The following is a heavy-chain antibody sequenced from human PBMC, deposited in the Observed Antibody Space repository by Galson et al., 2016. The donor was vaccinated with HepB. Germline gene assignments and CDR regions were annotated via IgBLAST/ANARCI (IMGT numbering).Heavy chain of an antibody. CDR3: ANGPGLERRKYYFYY. D-gene: IGHD1-1*01. V-gene: IGHV3-9*01. J-gene: IGHJ4*02. CDR1: GFTFDDYA. CDR2: ISWNSGNL. Sequence: SLRLSCAASGFTFDDYAMHWVRQAPGKGLEWVSSISWNSGNLDYADSVKGRFTISRDNAKNSLYLQMNSLIAEDTAFYYCANGPGLERRKYYFYYWGQGTLVTVSS.